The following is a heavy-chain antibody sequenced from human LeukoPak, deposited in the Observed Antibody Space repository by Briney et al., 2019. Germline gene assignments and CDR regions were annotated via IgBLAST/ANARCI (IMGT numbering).Heavy chain of an antibody. CDR2: IYYSGST. CDR1: GGSISSYY. J-gene: IGHJ3*02. CDR3: ARMGDSSGYYDLPGAFDI. D-gene: IGHD3-22*01. Sequence: PSETLSLTCTVSGGSISSYYWSWIRQPPGNGLEWIGYIYYSGSTYYNPSLKSRVTMSVDTSKNQFSLKLSSVTAVDTAVYYCARMGDSSGYYDLPGAFDIWGQGTMVTVSS. V-gene: IGHV4-59*12.